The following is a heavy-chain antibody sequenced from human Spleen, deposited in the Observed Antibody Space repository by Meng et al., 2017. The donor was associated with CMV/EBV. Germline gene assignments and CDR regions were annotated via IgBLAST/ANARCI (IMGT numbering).Heavy chain of an antibody. CDR2: IPYDENPK. CDR1: GFSFSNYG. D-gene: IGHD3-3*01. CDR3: ATLPFFGFWSGYHVDY. J-gene: IGHJ4*02. Sequence: GESLKISCEASGFSFSNYGMHWVRQAPGKGLEWVTFIPYDENPKYYGDPVKGRFTISRDNSKNTLYLQMNNLRPDDTAVYYCATLPFFGFWSGYHVDYWGQGTLVTVSS. V-gene: IGHV3-30*02.